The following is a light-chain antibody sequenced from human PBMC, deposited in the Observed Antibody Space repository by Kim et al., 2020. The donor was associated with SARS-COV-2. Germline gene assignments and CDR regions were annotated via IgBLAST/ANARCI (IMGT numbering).Light chain of an antibody. V-gene: IGLV3-19*01. CDR1: SLRSYY. CDR2: GKN. J-gene: IGLJ2*01. CDR3: NSRDSSGNHLL. Sequence: SVALGQTVRITCQGDSLRSYYASWYQQKPGQAPVLVIYGKNNRPSGIPDRFSGSSSGNTASLTITGAQAEDEADYYCNSRDSSGNHLLFGGGTKLTVL.